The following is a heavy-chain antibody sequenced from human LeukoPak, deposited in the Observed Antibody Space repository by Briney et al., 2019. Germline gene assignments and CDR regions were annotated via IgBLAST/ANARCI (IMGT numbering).Heavy chain of an antibody. J-gene: IGHJ4*02. CDR2: LSGSGVYT. V-gene: IGHV3-23*01. Sequence: QPGRSLRLSCAASGFTFSSYGMHWVRQAPGRGLEWVSALSGSGVYTYYADSVEGRFTISRDNSENTLYLQMNSLRAEDTAIYYCAKGWEYSSGFDYWGQGTLVTVSS. CDR3: AKGWEYSSGFDY. D-gene: IGHD6-19*01. CDR1: GFTFSSYG.